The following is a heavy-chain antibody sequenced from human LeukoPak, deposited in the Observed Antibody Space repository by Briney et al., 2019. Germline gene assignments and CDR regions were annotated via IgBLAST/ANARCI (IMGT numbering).Heavy chain of an antibody. J-gene: IGHJ6*03. V-gene: IGHV1-2*02. CDR1: GGTFSSYA. Sequence: ASVKVSCKASGGTFSSYAISWVRQAPGQGLEWMGWINPNSGGTNYAQKFQGRVTMTRDTSISTAYMELRSLRSDDTAVYYCAREDSSGPVRKYYYYYYYMDVWGKGTTVTVSS. CDR3: AREDSSGPVRKYYYYYYYMDV. CDR2: INPNSGGT. D-gene: IGHD6-19*01.